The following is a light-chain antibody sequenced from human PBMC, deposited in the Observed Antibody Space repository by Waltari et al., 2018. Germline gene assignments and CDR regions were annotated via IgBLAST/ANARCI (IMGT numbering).Light chain of an antibody. CDR1: SSDVGGYNY. J-gene: IGLJ1*01. CDR2: EVS. CDR3: SSYAGSNNYV. Sequence: QSALTQPPSASGSPGQSVTISCTGTSSDVGGYNYVSWYQQHPGKAPKLMIYEVSKRPSGVPDRFSGSKSGNTASLTVSGLQAEDEAGYYCSSYAGSNNYVFGTGTNVTVL. V-gene: IGLV2-8*01.